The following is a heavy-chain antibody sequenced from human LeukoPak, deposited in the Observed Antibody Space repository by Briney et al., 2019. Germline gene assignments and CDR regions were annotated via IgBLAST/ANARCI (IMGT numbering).Heavy chain of an antibody. Sequence: GGSLRLSCAASEYTFSSYAMSWVRQAPGKGLEWVSAISGSGGSTYYADSVKGRFTITRDNSKNTLYLQMNSLRAEDTAVYYCAKVQGRGYYYYGMDVWGQGTTVTVSS. CDR3: AKVQGRGYYYYGMDV. CDR2: ISGSGGST. CDR1: EYTFSSYA. V-gene: IGHV3-23*01. J-gene: IGHJ6*02. D-gene: IGHD3-10*01.